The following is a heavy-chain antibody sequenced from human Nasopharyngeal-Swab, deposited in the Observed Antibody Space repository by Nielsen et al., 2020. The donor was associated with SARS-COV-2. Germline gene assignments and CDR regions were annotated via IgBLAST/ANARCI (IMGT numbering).Heavy chain of an antibody. CDR3: ARDGRGTTVTMFDY. Sequence: SETLSLTCAVYGGSFSGYYWSWIRQPPGKGLEWIGYIYYSGSTNYNPSLKSLVTISVDTSKNQFSLKLSSVTAADTAVYYCARDGRGTTVTMFDYWGQGTLVTVSS. J-gene: IGHJ4*02. V-gene: IGHV4-59*01. CDR2: IYYSGST. CDR1: GGSFSGYY. D-gene: IGHD4-17*01.